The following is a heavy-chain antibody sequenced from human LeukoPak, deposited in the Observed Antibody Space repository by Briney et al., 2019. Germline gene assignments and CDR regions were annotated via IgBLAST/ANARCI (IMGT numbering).Heavy chain of an antibody. J-gene: IGHJ3*02. CDR1: GYSFTSYW. Sequence: GESLKISYKGSGYSFTSYWIGWVRQMPGKGLEWMGIIYPGDSDTRYSPSFQGQVTISADKSISTAYLQWSSLKASDTAMYYCASHTSYYDSSGRGAFDIWGQRTMVTVSS. CDR2: IYPGDSDT. V-gene: IGHV5-51*01. CDR3: ASHTSYYDSSGRGAFDI. D-gene: IGHD3-22*01.